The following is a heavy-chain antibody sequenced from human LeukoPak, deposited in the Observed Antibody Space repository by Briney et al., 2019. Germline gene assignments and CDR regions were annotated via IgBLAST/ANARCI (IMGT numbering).Heavy chain of an antibody. V-gene: IGHV4-59*08. CDR1: GGSISSYY. Sequence: SETLSLTCTVSGGSISSYYWSWIRQPPGKGLEWIGYIYYSGSTNYNPSLKSRVTISVDTSKNQFSLKLSSVTAADTAVYYCARLDYYYDSSAFEYWGQGTLVTVSS. CDR2: IYYSGST. D-gene: IGHD3-22*01. J-gene: IGHJ4*02. CDR3: ARLDYYYDSSAFEY.